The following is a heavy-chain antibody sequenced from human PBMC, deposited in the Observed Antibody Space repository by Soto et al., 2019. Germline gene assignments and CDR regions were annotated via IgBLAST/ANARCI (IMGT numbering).Heavy chain of an antibody. Sequence: GGSLRLSCAASGFTFSSYWMHWVRQAPGKGLVWVSRINSDGSSTSYADSVKGRFTISRDNVKNTLYLQMNSLRAEDTAVYYCERDSDRSSSQRPKYYYGMDVWGQGTTVTVSS. V-gene: IGHV3-74*01. J-gene: IGHJ6*02. CDR3: ERDSDRSSSQRPKYYYGMDV. CDR2: INSDGSST. CDR1: GFTFSSYW. D-gene: IGHD6-6*01.